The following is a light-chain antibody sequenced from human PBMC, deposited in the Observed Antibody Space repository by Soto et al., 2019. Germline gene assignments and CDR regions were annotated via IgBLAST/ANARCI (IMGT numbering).Light chain of an antibody. J-gene: IGKJ4*01. CDR2: GAS. CDR3: QQSNDWPLT. Sequence: EIVMTQSPATLSVSPGERVTLSCRASQSVSIYLAWYQQRPGQAPRPLIYGASTRATGIPARFSASGSGTEFTLTINSLQAEDFAVYYCQQSNDWPLTFGGGTRVEI. CDR1: QSVSIY. V-gene: IGKV3-15*01.